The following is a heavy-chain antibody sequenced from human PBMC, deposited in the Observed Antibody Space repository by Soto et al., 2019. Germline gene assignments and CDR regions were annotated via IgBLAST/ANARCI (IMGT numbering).Heavy chain of an antibody. CDR3: AGAPENAYVYYGLDV. V-gene: IGHV3-30*03. CDR2: TTYDGGIK. D-gene: IGHD2-21*01. Sequence: QGQLVESGGGVVQPGRSLRLSCAASGFSFSSYGMEWVRLAPGKGLEWVAATTYDGGIKHYVDSVQGRLTISRDNSKNTLYLQMYRLRVVDTATSYCAGAPENAYVYYGLDVWGQGTTVSVSS. CDR1: GFSFSSYG. J-gene: IGHJ6*02.